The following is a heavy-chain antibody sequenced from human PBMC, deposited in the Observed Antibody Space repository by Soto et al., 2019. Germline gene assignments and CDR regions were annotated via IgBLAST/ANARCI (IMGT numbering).Heavy chain of an antibody. J-gene: IGHJ6*02. CDR2: ISSSGSTI. CDR1: GFTFSDYY. D-gene: IGHD3-3*01. CDR3: ARVQPGGYDFWSGYSFGMDV. Sequence: GGSLRLSCAASGFTFSDYYMSWIRQAPGKRLEWVSYISSSGSTIYYADSVKGRFTISRDNAKNSLYLQMNSLRAEDTAVYYCARVQPGGYDFWSGYSFGMDVWGQGTTVTVSS. V-gene: IGHV3-11*01.